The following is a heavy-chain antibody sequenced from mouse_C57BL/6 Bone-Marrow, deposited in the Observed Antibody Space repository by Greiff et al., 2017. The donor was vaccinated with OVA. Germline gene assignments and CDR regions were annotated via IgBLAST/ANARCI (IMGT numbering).Heavy chain of an antibody. V-gene: IGHV5-4*01. J-gene: IGHJ1*03. CDR1: GFTFSSYA. CDR2: ISDGGSYT. Sequence: EVKVVESGGGLVKPGGSLKLSCAASGFTFSSYAMSWVRQTPEKRLEWVATISDGGSYTYYPDNVKGRFTISRDNSKNNLYLQMSHLKSEDTANYYCARDLQTYWYFGVWGTGTTVTVSS. CDR3: ARDLQTYWYFGV.